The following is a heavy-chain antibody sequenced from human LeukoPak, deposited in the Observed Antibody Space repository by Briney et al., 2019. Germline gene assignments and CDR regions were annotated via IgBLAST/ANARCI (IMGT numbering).Heavy chain of an antibody. J-gene: IGHJ4*02. V-gene: IGHV1-8*01. CDR1: GYTFTNYD. D-gene: IGHD2-15*01. CDR2: MSASSGNT. CDR3: ARLYCSGGSCYSGY. Sequence: ASVKVSCKASGYTFTNYDINWVRQATGQGLEWLGWMSASSGNTGYAQKFQGRVTMTRNTSISTAYMELSSLRSEDTAVYYCARLYCSGGSCYSGYWGQGTLVTVSS.